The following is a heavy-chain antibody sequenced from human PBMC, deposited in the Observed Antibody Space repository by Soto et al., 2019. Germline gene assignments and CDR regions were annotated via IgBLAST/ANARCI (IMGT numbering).Heavy chain of an antibody. J-gene: IGHJ3*02. CDR1: GDAISSGGYY. V-gene: IGHV4-31*03. Sequence: QVQLQESGPGLVKPSQTLSLTCSVSGDAISSGGYYWHWIRQAPGRGLEWMGYIYYTGKTYNNPYLRSRLYKSVDTSRNEVSLNLASVTAADTAIYFCERGRNYYDAGGDGACDMWGQGTMVSVSS. CDR3: ERGRNYYDAGGDGACDM. D-gene: IGHD3-22*01. CDR2: IYYTGKT.